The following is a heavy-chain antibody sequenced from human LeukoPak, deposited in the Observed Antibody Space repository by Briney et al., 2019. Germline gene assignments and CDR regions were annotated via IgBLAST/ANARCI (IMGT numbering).Heavy chain of an antibody. V-gene: IGHV3-23*01. CDR1: GFTFSSYA. CDR3: AKGVTTGTTLIGVDY. D-gene: IGHD1-1*01. J-gene: IGHJ4*02. CDR2: ISGSGGST. Sequence: GGSLRLSCAASGFTFSSYAMSWVRQAPGKGLEWVSAISGSGGSTYYADSVKGRFTISGDNSKNTLYLQMNSLRAEDTAVYYCAKGVTTGTTLIGVDYWGQGTLVTVSS.